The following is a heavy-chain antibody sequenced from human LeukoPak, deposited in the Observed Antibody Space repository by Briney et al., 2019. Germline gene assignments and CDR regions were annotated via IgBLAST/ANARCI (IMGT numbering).Heavy chain of an antibody. CDR2: IIPNGGDT. CDR1: GFTFSTYT. Sequence: GGSLRLSCSASGFTFSTYTMHWVRQAPGKGLECTAIIPNGGDTCYADSVKGRFTISRDNSKSTLFLQMSSLRTEDTAVYYCVKDETRVSLLRGPYWGQGTLVTVSS. J-gene: IGHJ4*02. V-gene: IGHV3-64D*06. CDR3: VKDETRVSLLRGPY. D-gene: IGHD3-10*01.